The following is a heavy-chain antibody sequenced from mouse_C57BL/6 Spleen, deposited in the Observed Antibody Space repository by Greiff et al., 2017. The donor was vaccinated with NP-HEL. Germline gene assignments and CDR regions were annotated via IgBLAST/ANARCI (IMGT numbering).Heavy chain of an antibody. J-gene: IGHJ1*03. D-gene: IGHD1-1*01. V-gene: IGHV14-2*01. CDR1: GFNIKDYY. CDR2: IDLEDGET. Sequence: VQLQESGAELVKPGASVKLSCTASGFNIKDYYMHWVKQRTEQGLEWIGRIDLEDGETKYAPKFQGKAAITTDTSSNTAYLELSSLSYEDTAVYYCARRGDCTTVVAMRPYWDVDIWGTGTTVTVSS. CDR3: ARRGDCTTVVAMRPYWDVDI.